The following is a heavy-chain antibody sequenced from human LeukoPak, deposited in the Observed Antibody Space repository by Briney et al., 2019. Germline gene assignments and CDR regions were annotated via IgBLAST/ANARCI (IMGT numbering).Heavy chain of an antibody. CDR2: ISSGSSYK. Sequence: PGGSLRLSCAACGYTFSSYSVNWVRQAPGKGLEWVSSISSGSSYKYYADSAKGRFTISRDNTKNSLYLQMNTLRAEDTAVYYCARDYQGGFAPWGQGTLVTVSS. CDR3: ARDYQGGFAP. CDR1: GYTFSSYS. V-gene: IGHV3-21*01. J-gene: IGHJ5*02. D-gene: IGHD2-2*01.